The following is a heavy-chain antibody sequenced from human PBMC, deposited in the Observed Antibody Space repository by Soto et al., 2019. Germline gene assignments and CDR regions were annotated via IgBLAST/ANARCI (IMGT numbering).Heavy chain of an antibody. J-gene: IGHJ6*02. CDR3: AQGIGLGFEHYGCIDV. Sequence: EEQLVESGGGLVQPGRSLRLSCAASGFTFDEYGMHWVRQGPGKGMEGVSGINWNGGEIGNADSVKGRFTISRDNAKSSRYLQMDMMSAEAAALYYCAQGIGLGFEHYGCIDVWGQGTTVTVSS. CDR1: GFTFDEYG. D-gene: IGHD3-16*01. CDR2: INWNGGEI. V-gene: IGHV3-9*01.